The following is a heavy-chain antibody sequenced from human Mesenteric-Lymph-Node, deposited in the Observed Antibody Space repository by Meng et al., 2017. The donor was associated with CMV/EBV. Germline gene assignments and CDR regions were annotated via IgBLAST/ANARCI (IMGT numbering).Heavy chain of an antibody. D-gene: IGHD6-19*01. V-gene: IGHV1-2*02. Sequence: ASVKVSCKASGNTLIGYYVQWVRQVPGQGLEWMGWIHPDSGGAKYAQKFRDRVTLTRDTSVSTVYMDLSRLTSDDTAVYYCAREQWLVYYFDSWGQGTLVTVSS. J-gene: IGHJ4*02. CDR3: AREQWLVYYFDS. CDR1: GNTLIGYY. CDR2: IHPDSGGA.